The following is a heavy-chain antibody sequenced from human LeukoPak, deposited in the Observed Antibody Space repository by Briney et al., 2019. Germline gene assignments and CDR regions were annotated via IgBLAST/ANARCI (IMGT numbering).Heavy chain of an antibody. CDR3: AKSKQQLVDYYYYGMDV. J-gene: IGHJ6*02. CDR2: IRYDGGNK. Sequence: GGSLRLSCAASEFTFSSYGVHWVRQAPGKGLEWVAFIRYDGGNKYYPDSVKGRFTISRDNSKNTLYLQMNSLRAADTAMYYCAKSKQQLVDYYYYGMDVWGQGTTVTVSS. CDR1: EFTFSSYG. D-gene: IGHD6-13*01. V-gene: IGHV3-30*02.